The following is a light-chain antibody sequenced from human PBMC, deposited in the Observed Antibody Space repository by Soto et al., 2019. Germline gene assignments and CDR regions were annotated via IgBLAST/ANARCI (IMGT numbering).Light chain of an antibody. V-gene: IGLV2-8*01. J-gene: IGLJ2*01. CDR3: FSSAGSTVL. Sequence: QSALTQPPSASGSPGQSVTISCTGTSSDIGAYNYVSWYQQHPGKAPKLMILEVTKRPSGVPDRFSGSKSGNTASLTVSGLQAEDEADYYCFSSAGSTVLFGGGTKLTVL. CDR1: SSDIGAYNY. CDR2: EVT.